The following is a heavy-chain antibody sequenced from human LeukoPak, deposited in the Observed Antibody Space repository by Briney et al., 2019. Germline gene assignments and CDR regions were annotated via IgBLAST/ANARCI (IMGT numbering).Heavy chain of an antibody. J-gene: IGHJ4*02. CDR3: ARVVCTGGSCFQNDY. V-gene: IGHV3-48*03. CDR2: INTGATSE. CDR1: GFTFSNFE. Sequence: GGSLRLSCTASGFTFSNFEMNWVRQAPGKGLQWLAYINTGATSEYYADSVKGRITISRDNAKNSLYLQMNSLRVGDTAIYYCARVVCTGGSCFQNDYWGQGTLVTVSS. D-gene: IGHD2-15*01.